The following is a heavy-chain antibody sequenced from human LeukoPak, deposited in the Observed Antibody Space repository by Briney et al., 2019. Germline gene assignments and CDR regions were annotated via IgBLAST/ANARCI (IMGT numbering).Heavy chain of an antibody. D-gene: IGHD4-17*01. CDR1: GYTFTSYD. J-gene: IGHJ3*02. CDR2: MNPNSGNT. CDR3: ARAQEVDYDDSDAFDI. Sequence: ASVKVSCKASGYTFTSYDINWARQATGQGLEWMGWMNPNSGNTGYAQKFQGRVTMTRNTSISTAYMELSSLRSEDTAVYYCARAQEVDYDDSDAFDIWGQGTMVTVSS. V-gene: IGHV1-8*01.